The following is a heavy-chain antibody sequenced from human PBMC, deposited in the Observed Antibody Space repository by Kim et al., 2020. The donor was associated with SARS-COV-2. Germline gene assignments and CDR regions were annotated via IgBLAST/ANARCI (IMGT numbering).Heavy chain of an antibody. J-gene: IGHJ4*02. V-gene: IGHV3-23*02. D-gene: IGHD3-22*01. CDR3: AKVLYGITMIVVVIPFDY. Sequence: GRFTISEDNAKNTLYLQMNSLRAEDTAVYYCAKVLYGITMIVVVIPFDYWGQGTLVTVSS.